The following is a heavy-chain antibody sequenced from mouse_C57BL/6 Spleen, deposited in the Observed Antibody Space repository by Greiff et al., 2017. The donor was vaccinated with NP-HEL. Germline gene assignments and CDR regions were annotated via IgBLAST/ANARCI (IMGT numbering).Heavy chain of an antibody. Sequence: EVKLQESGPGLVKPSQSLSLTCSVTGYSITSGYYWNWIRQFPGNKLEWMGYISYDGSNNYNPSLKNRISITRDTSKNQFFLKLNSVTTEDTATYYCAREKDYYGSSHCDYWGQGTTLTVSS. CDR2: ISYDGSN. CDR3: AREKDYYGSSHCDY. J-gene: IGHJ2*01. V-gene: IGHV3-6*01. D-gene: IGHD1-1*01. CDR1: GYSITSGYY.